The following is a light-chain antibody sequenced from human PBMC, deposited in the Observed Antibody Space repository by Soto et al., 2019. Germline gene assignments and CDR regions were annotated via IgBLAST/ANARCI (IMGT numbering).Light chain of an antibody. CDR2: RTS. Sequence: VLTQSPGTLSLSPGERAILSCRTSQSISTTHLAWYQHKPGQAPRLLMSRTSRRAAGIPDRFSGSGSGTDFSHSISRVEPYDYAVYYCQHYGDLPPFTLGPWTKVDVK. V-gene: IGKV3-20*01. J-gene: IGKJ3*01. CDR1: QSISTTH. CDR3: QHYGDLPPFT.